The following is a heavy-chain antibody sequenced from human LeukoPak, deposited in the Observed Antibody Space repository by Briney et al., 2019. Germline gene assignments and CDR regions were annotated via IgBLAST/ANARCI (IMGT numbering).Heavy chain of an antibody. Sequence: SETLSLTCTVSGGPISTYYWSWIRQSPAKELDGIGSVYYSGSTNYSPSLKGRVCISVDTSKNQFSLELSSVTAADTAVYYCAVNSTKHTFDIWGQGTMVTVSS. CDR1: GGPISTYY. D-gene: IGHD5/OR15-5a*01. CDR2: VYYSGST. CDR3: AVNSTKHTFDI. V-gene: IGHV4-59*08. J-gene: IGHJ3*02.